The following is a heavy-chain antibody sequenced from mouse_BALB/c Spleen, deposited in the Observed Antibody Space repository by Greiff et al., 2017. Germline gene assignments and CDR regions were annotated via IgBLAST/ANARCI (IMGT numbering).Heavy chain of an antibody. V-gene: IGHV1-15*01. Sequence: QVQLQQSGAELVRPGASVTLSCKASGYTFTDYEMHWVKQTPVHGLEWIGAIDPETGGTAYNQKFKGKATLTADKSSSTAYMELRSLTSEDSAVYYCTRQFAYWGQGTLDTVSA. CDR3: TRQFAY. J-gene: IGHJ3*01. CDR1: GYTFTDYE. CDR2: IDPETGGT.